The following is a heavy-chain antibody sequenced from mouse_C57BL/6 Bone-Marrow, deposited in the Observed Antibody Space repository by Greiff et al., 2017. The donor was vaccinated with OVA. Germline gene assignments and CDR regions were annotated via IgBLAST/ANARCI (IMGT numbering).Heavy chain of an antibody. J-gene: IGHJ2*01. Sequence: VKLMESGAELARPGASVKLSCKASGYTFTSYGISWVKQRTGQGLEWIGEIYPRSGNTYYNEKFKGKATLTADKSSSTAYMELRSLTSEDSAVYFCARNPPHYYDSSPYYFDYWGQGTTLTVSS. D-gene: IGHD1-1*01. V-gene: IGHV1-81*01. CDR1: GYTFTSYG. CDR3: ARNPPHYYDSSPYYFDY. CDR2: IYPRSGNT.